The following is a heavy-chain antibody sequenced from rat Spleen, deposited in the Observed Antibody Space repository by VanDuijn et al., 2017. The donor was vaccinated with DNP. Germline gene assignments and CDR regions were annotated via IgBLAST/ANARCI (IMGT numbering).Heavy chain of an antibody. D-gene: IGHD1-12*01. J-gene: IGHJ4*01. Sequence: EVQLVESGGGLVQPGRSLKLSCAVSGFTFSDYYMAWVRQAPAKGLEWVATLSYNGGTPYYRDSVKGRFTISRDNAQSTLYLQMDSLRSEDTATYYCARHRTIMPYYYVMDAWGQGASVTVSS. CDR1: GFTFSDYY. CDR3: ARHRTIMPYYYVMDA. CDR2: LSYNGGTP. V-gene: IGHV5-7*01.